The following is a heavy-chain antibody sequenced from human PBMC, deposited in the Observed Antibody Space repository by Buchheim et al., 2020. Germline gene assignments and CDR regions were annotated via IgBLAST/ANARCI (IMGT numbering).Heavy chain of an antibody. CDR1: GFALSSYG. J-gene: IGHJ6*02. CDR2: IWFDGRDQ. V-gene: IGHV3-33*03. CDR3: ARGGCWYSSSSCASYYYYGMDV. Sequence: QAQLVASGGGVVQPGGSLRLSCAASGFALSSYGIHWVRQAPGKGLEWVTGIWFDGRDQYYADSVKGRFTISRDNSKNNLHLQMNSLRAEDTAVYYCARGGCWYSSSSCASYYYYGMDVWGQGTT. D-gene: IGHD6-6*01.